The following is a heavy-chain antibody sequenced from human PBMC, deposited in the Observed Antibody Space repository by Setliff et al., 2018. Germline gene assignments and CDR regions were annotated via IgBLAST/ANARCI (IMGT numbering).Heavy chain of an antibody. CDR1: GGSISSYY. CDR2: FYHSGST. D-gene: IGHD6-13*01. CDR3: ALSSSWFKDFQH. Sequence: LSLTCNVSGGSISSYYWTWIRQPPGKGLEWIGYFYHSGSTNYNPSLKSRVTISEDMPKNQFSLKVSSVTAADTAIYYCALSSSWFKDFQHWGQGTLVTVSS. J-gene: IGHJ1*01. V-gene: IGHV4-59*01.